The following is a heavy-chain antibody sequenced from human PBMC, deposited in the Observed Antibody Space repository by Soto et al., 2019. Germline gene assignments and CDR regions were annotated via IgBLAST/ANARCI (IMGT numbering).Heavy chain of an antibody. CDR1: GGSFSGYY. CDR2: INHSGST. J-gene: IGHJ4*02. Sequence: QVQLQQWGAGLLKPSETLSLTCAVYGGSFSGYYWSWIRQPPGKGLEWIGEINHSGSTNYNPSLKSRVTISVDTSRNQFSLKLSSVTAADTAVYYCARESLMVYARYYFDYWGQGTLVTVSS. CDR3: ARESLMVYARYYFDY. V-gene: IGHV4-34*01. D-gene: IGHD2-8*01.